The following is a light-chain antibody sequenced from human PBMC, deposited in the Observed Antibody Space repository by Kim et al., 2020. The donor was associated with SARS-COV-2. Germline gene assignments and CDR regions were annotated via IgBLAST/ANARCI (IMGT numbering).Light chain of an antibody. J-gene: IGKJ2*01. V-gene: IGKV3-20*01. CDR1: PHVSSSY. CDR2: CGS. CDR3: QQYDTSPYT. Sequence: LSAGARASHTCRPSPHVSSSYLTWYQQEPGPAPSLLIYCGSSRAPGIPDRFSGSGSWTDFTLTISRLDPEDFSVFYCQQYDTSPYTFGQGTNLEI.